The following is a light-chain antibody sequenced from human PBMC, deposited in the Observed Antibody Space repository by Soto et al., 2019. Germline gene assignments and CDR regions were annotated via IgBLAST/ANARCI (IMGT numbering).Light chain of an antibody. J-gene: IGKJ1*01. Sequence: EIVLTQSPATLSSFPGDRVTLSCRASQYINTRLAWYQHRPGQAPRLLIYQTSLRAAGITARFSASGSGTDFTLTISAVQPEDFALYYCHQRQSWPRTFGQGTKVDI. V-gene: IGKV3-11*01. CDR2: QTS. CDR1: QYINTR. CDR3: HQRQSWPRT.